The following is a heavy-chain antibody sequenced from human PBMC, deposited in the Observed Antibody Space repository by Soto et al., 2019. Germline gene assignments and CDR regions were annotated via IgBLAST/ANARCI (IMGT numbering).Heavy chain of an antibody. CDR1: GGSISSYY. D-gene: IGHD4-4*01. J-gene: IGHJ4*02. CDR2: IYYSGST. Sequence: SETLSLTCTISGGSISSYYWSWIRQPPGKGLEWIGYIYYSGSTYYNPSLKSRVTISVDTSKNQFSLKLSSVTAADTAVYYCARAWAVTPFDYWGQGTLVTV. V-gene: IGHV4-30-4*01. CDR3: ARAWAVTPFDY.